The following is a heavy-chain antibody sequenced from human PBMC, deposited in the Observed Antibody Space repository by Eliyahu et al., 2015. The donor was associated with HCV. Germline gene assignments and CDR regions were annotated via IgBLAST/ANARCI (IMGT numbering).Heavy chain of an antibody. CDR3: AKDQYQLHIPAAEYFQH. J-gene: IGHJ1*01. CDR2: ISGSGGST. Sequence: EVQLLESGGGLVQPGGSLRLSCXASGFTFSIYAMSWVRQAPGKGLEWVXAISGSGGSTYYXDSVKGRFTISRDNSKNTLYLQMNSLRAEDTAVYYCAKDQYQLHIPAAEYFQHWGQGTLVTVSS. V-gene: IGHV3-23*01. D-gene: IGHD2-2*01. CDR1: GFTFSIYA.